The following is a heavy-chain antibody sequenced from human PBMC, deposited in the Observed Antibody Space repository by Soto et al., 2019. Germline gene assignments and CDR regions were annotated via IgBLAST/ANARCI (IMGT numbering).Heavy chain of an antibody. J-gene: IGHJ5*02. Sequence: PSETLSLTCPVCGDSISRGSYSWSWIRQPPGKGLEWIGYIYHSGSTYYNPSLKSRVTISVDRSKNQFSLKLTSVTAADTAVYYCARVPSPWGQGTLVTVSS. V-gene: IGHV4-30-2*01. CDR3: ARVPSP. CDR2: IYHSGST. CDR1: GDSISRGSYS.